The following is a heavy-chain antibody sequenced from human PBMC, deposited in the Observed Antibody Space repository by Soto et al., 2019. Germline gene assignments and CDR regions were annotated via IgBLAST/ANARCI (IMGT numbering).Heavy chain of an antibody. CDR2: MNPNSGNT. D-gene: IGHD2-15*01. Sequence: ASVKVSCKASGYTFTSYDINWVRQATGQGLEWMGWMNPNSGNTGYAQKFQGRVTMTRDTSTSTVYMELSSLRSEDTAVYYCAREEVAAELSRFDPWGQGTLVTVSS. V-gene: IGHV1-8*01. CDR3: AREEVAAELSRFDP. J-gene: IGHJ5*02. CDR1: GYTFTSYD.